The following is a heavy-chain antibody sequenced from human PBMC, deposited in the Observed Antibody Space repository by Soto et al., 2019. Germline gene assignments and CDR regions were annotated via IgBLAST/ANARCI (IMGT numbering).Heavy chain of an antibody. CDR1: GYSFTAYW. CDR2: IFPDDSDI. V-gene: IGHV5-51*01. CDR3: ARHCGGGRCYSIAVDGFDL. D-gene: IGHD2-15*01. Sequence: PGESLKISCKGSGYSFTAYWVAWVRQMPGKGLEWMGIIFPDDSDIRYNPSFEGQVTISADRSISTAYLQWSSLEASDTAMYYCARHCGGGRCYSIAVDGFDLWGQGTMVTVSS. J-gene: IGHJ3*01.